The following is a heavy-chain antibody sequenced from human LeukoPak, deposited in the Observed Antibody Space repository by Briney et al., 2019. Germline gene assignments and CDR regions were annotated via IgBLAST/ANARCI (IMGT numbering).Heavy chain of an antibody. V-gene: IGHV3-30*04. CDR3: ARASMVNWYFDF. CDR2: ISYDGNNK. Sequence: GGSLRLSCAASGFTFRSSAMHWVRQAPGKGLEWVAVISYDGNNKYYADSVKGRFTTSRDISKNTLYLQMNSLRAEDTAVYFCARASMVNWYFDFWGRGTLVTVSS. D-gene: IGHD3-10*01. J-gene: IGHJ2*01. CDR1: GFTFRSSA.